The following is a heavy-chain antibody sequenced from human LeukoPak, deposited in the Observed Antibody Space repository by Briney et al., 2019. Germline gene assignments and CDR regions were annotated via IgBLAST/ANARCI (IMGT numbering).Heavy chain of an antibody. CDR3: ARRPIAARLSRLYYYTDV. V-gene: IGHV4-34*01. D-gene: IGHD6-6*01. CDR1: GGSFSGYY. J-gene: IGHJ6*03. CDR2: INHSGST. Sequence: SETLSLTCAVYGGSFSGYYLSWIRPPQGKGLEWIGAINHSGSTNYNPSLKSRVTISVDTSKNQFSLKLSSVTAADTAVYYCARRPIAARLSRLYYYTDVWGKGTTVTVSS.